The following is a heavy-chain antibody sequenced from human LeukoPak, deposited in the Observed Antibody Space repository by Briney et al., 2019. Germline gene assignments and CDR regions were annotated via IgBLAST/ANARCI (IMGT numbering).Heavy chain of an antibody. Sequence: GGSLRLSCSASGFTFSNYAMHWVRQAPGKGLEYVSAISSNGGSTSYAASVKGRFTISRDNSRNTLYLQMSSLRAEDTAVYYCVKGLTGTGFDYWGQGTPVTVSS. D-gene: IGHD1-20*01. V-gene: IGHV3-64D*06. J-gene: IGHJ4*02. CDR3: VKGLTGTGFDY. CDR2: ISSNGGST. CDR1: GFTFSNYA.